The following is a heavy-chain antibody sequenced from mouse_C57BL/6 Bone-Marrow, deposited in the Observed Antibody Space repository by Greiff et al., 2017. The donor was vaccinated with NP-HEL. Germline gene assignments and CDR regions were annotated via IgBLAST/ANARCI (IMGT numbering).Heavy chain of an antibody. CDR3: ARHAVLRYYAMDD. CDR1: GFTFSDYY. CDR2: ISNGGGST. J-gene: IGHJ4*01. D-gene: IGHD1-1*01. V-gene: IGHV5-12*01. Sequence: EVHLVESGGGLVQPGGSLKLSCAASGFTFSDYYMYWVRQTPEKRLEWVAYISNGGGSTYYPDTVKGRFTLSRDNAKNTLYLQMSRLKSEDTAMYYCARHAVLRYYAMDDWGQGTSVTVSS.